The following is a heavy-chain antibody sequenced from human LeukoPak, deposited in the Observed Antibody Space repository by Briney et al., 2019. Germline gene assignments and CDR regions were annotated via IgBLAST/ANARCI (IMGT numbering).Heavy chain of an antibody. CDR3: ARDRSKGSSTSCYGY. Sequence: GGSLRLSCAASGFTFSSYAMSWVRQAPGKGLEWVSAISGSGGSTYYADSVKGRFSISRDNSKNTLYLQMNSLRAEDTAVYYCARDRSKGSSTSCYGYWGQGTLVTVSS. D-gene: IGHD2-2*01. CDR2: ISGSGGST. J-gene: IGHJ4*02. V-gene: IGHV3-23*01. CDR1: GFTFSSYA.